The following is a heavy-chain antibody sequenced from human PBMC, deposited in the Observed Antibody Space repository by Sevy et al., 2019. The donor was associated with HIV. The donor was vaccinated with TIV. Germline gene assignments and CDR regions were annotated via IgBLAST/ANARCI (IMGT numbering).Heavy chain of an antibody. CDR2: IIPIFGTA. CDR3: ARVPAGATISGNYFDY. D-gene: IGHD5-12*01. Sequence: ASVKVSCKASGGTFSSYAISWVRQAPRQGLEWMGGIIPIFGTANYAQKFQGRVTITADESTSTAYMELSSLRSEDTAVYYCARVPAGATISGNYFDYWGQGTLVTVSS. V-gene: IGHV1-69*13. J-gene: IGHJ4*02. CDR1: GGTFSSYA.